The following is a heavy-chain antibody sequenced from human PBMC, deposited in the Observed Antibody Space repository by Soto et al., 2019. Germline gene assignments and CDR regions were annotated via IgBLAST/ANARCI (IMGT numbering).Heavy chain of an antibody. D-gene: IGHD5-12*01. CDR2: INPSGSST. J-gene: IGHJ4*02. V-gene: IGHV3-23*01. CDR1: RFTFRSYA. Sequence: RLSCVASRFTFRSYAMSWVRQAPGKGLEWVSGINPSGSSTFYADSVRGRFTISRDNAKNTVYLQMNSLRVEDTAKYYCVKEWTPRRAFDYWGQGTPVTVSS. CDR3: VKEWTPRRAFDY.